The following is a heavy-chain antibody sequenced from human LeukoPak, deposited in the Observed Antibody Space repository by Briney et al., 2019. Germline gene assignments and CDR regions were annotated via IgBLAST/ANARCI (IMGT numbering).Heavy chain of an antibody. CDR1: GGSFSGYY. Sequence: SETLSLTCAVYGGSFSGYYWSWIRQPPGKGLEWIGEINHSGSTNYNPSLKSRVTISVDTSKNLFSLKLSSVTAADTAVYYCARGARGYSYGYKRPWFDPWGQGTLVTVSS. V-gene: IGHV4-34*01. CDR2: INHSGST. D-gene: IGHD5-18*01. CDR3: ARGARGYSYGYKRPWFDP. J-gene: IGHJ5*02.